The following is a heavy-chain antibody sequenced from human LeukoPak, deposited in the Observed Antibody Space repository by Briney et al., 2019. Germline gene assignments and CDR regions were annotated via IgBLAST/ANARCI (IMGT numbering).Heavy chain of an antibody. CDR2: FDPEDGET. V-gene: IGHV1-24*01. J-gene: IGHJ1*01. CDR1: GYTLTELS. CDR3: ARNGQQVRYFQH. D-gene: IGHD6-13*01. Sequence: GASVKVSCKVSGYTLTELSMHWVRQAPGKGLEWMGGFDPEDGETIFAQKFQGRVTMTEDTSTDTAYMELSSLRSEDTAVYYCARNGQQVRYFQHWGQGTLVTVSS.